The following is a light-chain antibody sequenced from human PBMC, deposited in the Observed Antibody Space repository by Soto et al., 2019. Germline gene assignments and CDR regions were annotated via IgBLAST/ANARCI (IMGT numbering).Light chain of an antibody. Sequence: QSVLTQPASVSGSLGQSITISCTGTSSDIGSHHLVSWYQQYPGKAPQLIIFEASKRPSGVSNRFSGSKSGITASLTISGLQAEDEADYYCCSNAAGSTYVFGTGTKVTVL. V-gene: IGLV2-23*01. J-gene: IGLJ1*01. CDR2: EAS. CDR3: CSNAAGSTYV. CDR1: SSDIGSHHL.